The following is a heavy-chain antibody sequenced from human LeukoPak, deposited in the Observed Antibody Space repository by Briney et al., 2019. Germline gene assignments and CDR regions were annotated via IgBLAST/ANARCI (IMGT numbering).Heavy chain of an antibody. J-gene: IGHJ4*02. CDR1: GGSFSGYY. D-gene: IGHD4-11*01. V-gene: IGHV4-34*01. CDR3: ARVLTVTTATPFDY. CDR2: INHSGST. Sequence: PSETLSLTCAVYGGSFSGYYWSWIRQPPGKGLEWIGEINHSGSTNYNPSLKSRVTISVDTSKNQFSLKLSSVTAPDTAVYYCARVLTVTTATPFDYWGQGTLVTVSS.